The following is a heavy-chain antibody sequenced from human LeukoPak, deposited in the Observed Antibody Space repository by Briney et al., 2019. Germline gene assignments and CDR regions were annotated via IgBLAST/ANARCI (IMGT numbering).Heavy chain of an antibody. V-gene: IGHV1-24*01. CDR3: ATVVIWYQLLFRNWYFDL. D-gene: IGHD2-2*01. CDR2: FDPEDGET. CDR1: GYTFTSYD. J-gene: IGHJ2*01. Sequence: GASVKFSCKASGYTFTSYDINWVRQAPGKGLEWMGGFDPEDGETIYAQKFQGRVTMTVDTSTDTAYMELSSLRSEDTAVYYCATVVIWYQLLFRNWYFDLWGRGTLVTVSS.